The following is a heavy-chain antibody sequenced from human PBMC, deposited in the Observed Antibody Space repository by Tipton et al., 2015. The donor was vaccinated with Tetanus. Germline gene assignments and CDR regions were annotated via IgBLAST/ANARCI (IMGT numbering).Heavy chain of an antibody. Sequence: SLRLSCAVSGFIFSSYTMNWVRQAPGKGLEWVSSISSTSTYIYYADSVKGRFTISRDNAKNSLYLEMSSLRADDTAVYYCASGSTLDDWGQGTLVTVSS. J-gene: IGHJ4*02. D-gene: IGHD6-25*01. V-gene: IGHV3-21*01. CDR3: ASGSTLDD. CDR1: GFIFSSYT. CDR2: ISSTSTYI.